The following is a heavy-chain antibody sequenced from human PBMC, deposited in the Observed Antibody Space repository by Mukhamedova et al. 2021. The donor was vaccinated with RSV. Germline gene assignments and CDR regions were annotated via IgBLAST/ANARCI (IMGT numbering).Heavy chain of an antibody. Sequence: IRQPPGKGLEWIGYIYYSGSTNYNPSLKSRVTISVDTSKNQFSLKLSSVTAADTAVYYCATALRFDAFDIWGQGPMVTVPS. J-gene: IGHJ3*02. CDR3: ATALRFDAFDI. CDR2: IYYSGST. D-gene: IGHD4-17*01. V-gene: IGHV4-59*01.